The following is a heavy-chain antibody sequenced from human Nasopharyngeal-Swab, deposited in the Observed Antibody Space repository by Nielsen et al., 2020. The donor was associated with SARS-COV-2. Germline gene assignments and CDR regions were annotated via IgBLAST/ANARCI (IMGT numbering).Heavy chain of an antibody. CDR1: GGSILSSTYY. CDR3: AREGSSWYKFDY. Sequence: SETLSLTCTVSGGSILSSTYYWGWIRQPAGKGLEWIGRIYTSGSTNYNPSLKSRVTISVDTSKNQFSLKLSSVTAADTAVYYCAREGSSWYKFDYWGQGTLVTVSS. D-gene: IGHD6-13*01. J-gene: IGHJ4*02. CDR2: IYTSGST. V-gene: IGHV4-61*02.